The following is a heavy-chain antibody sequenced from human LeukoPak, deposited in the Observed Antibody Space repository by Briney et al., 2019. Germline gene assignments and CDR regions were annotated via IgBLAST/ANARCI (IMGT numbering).Heavy chain of an antibody. V-gene: IGHV3-7*03. CDR3: ARVVQIEGSPSYFDY. J-gene: IGHJ4*02. CDR1: GFTFSSYW. CDR2: IKQDGSEK. D-gene: IGHD1-26*01. Sequence: GGSLRLSCAASGFTFSSYWMSWVRQAPGKGLEWVANIKQDGSEKYYVDSVKGRFTISRDNAKNSLHLQMNSLRAEDTAVYYCARVVQIEGSPSYFDYWGQGTLVTVSS.